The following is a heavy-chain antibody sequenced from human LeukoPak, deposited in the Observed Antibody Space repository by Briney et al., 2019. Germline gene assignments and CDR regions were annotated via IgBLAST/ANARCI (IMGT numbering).Heavy chain of an antibody. J-gene: IGHJ4*02. CDR1: GGSFSGYY. CDR2: INHSGST. D-gene: IGHD5-18*01. Sequence: SETLSLTCAVYGGSFSGYYWSWIRQPPGKGLEWIGEINHSGSTNYNPSLKSRVTISVDTSKNQFSLKLSSVTAADTAVYYCAGRRRGYSYGYLAYWGQGTLVTVSS. V-gene: IGHV4-34*01. CDR3: AGRRRGYSYGYLAY.